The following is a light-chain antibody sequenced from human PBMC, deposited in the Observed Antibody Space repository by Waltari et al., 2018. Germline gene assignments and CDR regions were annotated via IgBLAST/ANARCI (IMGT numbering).Light chain of an antibody. J-gene: IGKJ3*01. V-gene: IGKV4-1*01. CDR3: QQYYTTPFT. CDR1: QSVLYSSNNKNY. Sequence: DILMTQSPDPLAVSLGERATINCKSSQSVLYSSNNKNYLAWYQQKPGQPPKLLIYWASTRESGVPDRFSGSGSGTDFTLTISSLQAEDVAVYYCQQYYTTPFTFGPGTKVDIK. CDR2: WAS.